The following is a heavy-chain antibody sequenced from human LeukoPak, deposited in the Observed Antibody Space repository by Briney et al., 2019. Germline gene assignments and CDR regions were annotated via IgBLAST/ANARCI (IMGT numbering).Heavy chain of an antibody. V-gene: IGHV3-7*01. Sequence: PGGSLRLSCAASEFTFNNYWMNWVRQAPGKGLEWVANIKQDGSEEYYVDSVKGRFTISRDNAKNSLYLQMNSLRAEDTAVYYCARGRGMDVWGQGTTVTVSS. CDR1: EFTFNNYW. CDR2: IKQDGSEE. J-gene: IGHJ6*02. CDR3: ARGRGMDV.